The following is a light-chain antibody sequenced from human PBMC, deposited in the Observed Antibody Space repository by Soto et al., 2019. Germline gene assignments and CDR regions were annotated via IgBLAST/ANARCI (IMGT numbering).Light chain of an antibody. CDR3: LQDRSHFWT. CDR2: GAS. V-gene: IGKV1-6*01. Sequence: AIQVTQSPTSLSASVGDRVTITCRSSQDIRNYLGWYQQKPGKAPQLLIYGASSSQRGVSSRFSGSGFGTDFTLTISSLQPEDSATYYCLQDRSHFWTFGQGTKVDIK. J-gene: IGKJ1*01. CDR1: QDIRNY.